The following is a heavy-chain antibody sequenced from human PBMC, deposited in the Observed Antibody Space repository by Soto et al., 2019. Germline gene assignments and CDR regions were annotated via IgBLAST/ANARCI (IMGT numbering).Heavy chain of an antibody. CDR1: GFTFSSYG. V-gene: IGHV3-30*18. D-gene: IGHD4-4*01. CDR2: ISYDGSNK. CDR3: AKDVNSNYFDY. Sequence: GSLRLSCAASGFTFSSYGMHWVRQAPGKGLEWVAVISYDGSNKYYADSVKGRFTISRDNSKNTLYLQMNSLRAEDTAVYYCAKDVNSNYFDYWGQGTLVTVSS. J-gene: IGHJ4*02.